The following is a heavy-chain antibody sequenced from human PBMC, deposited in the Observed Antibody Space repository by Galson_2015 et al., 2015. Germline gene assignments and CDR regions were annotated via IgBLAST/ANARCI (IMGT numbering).Heavy chain of an antibody. J-gene: IGHJ6*02. CDR2: ISGSGGST. CDR3: ARCPTENGMDV. D-gene: IGHD2-2*01. Sequence: SLRLSCAASGFTFSSYWMHWVRQAPGKGLEWVSAISGSGGSTYYADSVKGRFTISRDNSKNTLYLQMNSLRAEDTAVYYCARCPTENGMDVWGQGTTVAVSS. CDR1: GFTFSSYW. V-gene: IGHV3-23*01.